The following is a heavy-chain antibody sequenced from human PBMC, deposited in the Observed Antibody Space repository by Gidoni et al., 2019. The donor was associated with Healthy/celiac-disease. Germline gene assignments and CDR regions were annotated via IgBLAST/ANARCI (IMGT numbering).Heavy chain of an antibody. CDR2: IRSKAYGGTT. V-gene: IGHV3-49*03. CDR1: GFTFGVYA. D-gene: IGHD6-19*01. J-gene: IGHJ4*02. Sequence: EVQLVESGGGLVQPGRSLRLSCTASGFTFGVYAMSWFRQAPGKGLEWVGFIRSKAYGGTTEYAASGKGRFTISRDDSKSIAYLQMNSLKTEDTAVYYCTRDGVAVAGPFDYWGQGTLVTVSS. CDR3: TRDGVAVAGPFDY.